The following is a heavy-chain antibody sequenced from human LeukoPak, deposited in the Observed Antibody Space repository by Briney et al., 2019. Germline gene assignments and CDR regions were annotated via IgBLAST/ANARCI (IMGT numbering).Heavy chain of an antibody. CDR2: IYYSGST. D-gene: IGHD2-15*01. V-gene: IGHV4-61*01. CDR3: ARAVKQVVAATYYYYYMDV. Sequence: SETLSLTCTVSGGSISSGSYYWSWIRQPPEKGLEWIGYIYYSGSTNYNPSLKSRVTISVDTSKNQFSLKLSSVTAADTAVYYCARAVKQVVAATYYYYYMDVWGKGTTVTVSS. J-gene: IGHJ6*03. CDR1: GGSISSGSYY.